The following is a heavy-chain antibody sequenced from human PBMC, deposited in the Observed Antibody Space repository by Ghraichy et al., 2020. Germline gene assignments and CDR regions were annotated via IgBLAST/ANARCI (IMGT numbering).Heavy chain of an antibody. CDR1: GGSISSNY. D-gene: IGHD3/OR15-3a*01. V-gene: IGHV4-59*08. CDR2: IHYSGST. J-gene: IGHJ4*02. CDR3: ARGRLYFFTGHYVNPIFGY. Sequence: SETLSLTCTISGGSISSNYWNWVRQPPGKGQEWIGYIHYSGSTNYYPSLKSRVTISLDPAESQFYLRLSSVTTADTAVYYCARGRLYFFTGHYVNPIFGYWGQGTLVTVSS.